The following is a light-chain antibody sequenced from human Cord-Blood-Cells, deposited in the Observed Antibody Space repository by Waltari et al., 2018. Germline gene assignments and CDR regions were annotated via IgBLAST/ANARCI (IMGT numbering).Light chain of an antibody. CDR1: QSVLYSSNNKNY. V-gene: IGKV4-1*01. Sequence: IVMTQSPDSLAESLGERATIHCKSSQSVLYSSNNKNYLAWYQQKPGQPPKLLIYWASTRESGVPDRFSGSGSGTDFTLTISSLQAEDVAVYYCQQYYSTPLTFGGGTKVEIK. CDR2: WAS. J-gene: IGKJ4*01. CDR3: QQYYSTPLT.